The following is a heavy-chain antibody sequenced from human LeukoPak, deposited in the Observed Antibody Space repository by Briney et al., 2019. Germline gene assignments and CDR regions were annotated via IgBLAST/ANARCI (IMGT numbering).Heavy chain of an antibody. D-gene: IGHD3-10*01. CDR2: INQGGRT. J-gene: IGHJ6*03. CDR3: ARGKRVWFGELMTSFSYFYIDV. Sequence: PSETLSLTCAVNGGPFSDYLWTWIRQSPAQGLEWIGEINQGGRTNFNPSLKSRVTISADRSKYHFSLTLRSVTAADTAVYYCARGKRVWFGELMTSFSYFYIDVWGRGTTVIVSS. CDR1: GGPFSDYL. V-gene: IGHV4-34*01.